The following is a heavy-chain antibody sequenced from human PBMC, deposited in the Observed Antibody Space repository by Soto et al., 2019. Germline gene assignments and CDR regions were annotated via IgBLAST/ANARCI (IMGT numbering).Heavy chain of an antibody. CDR3: ARALPWAEYYYMDV. CDR1: GGFFMGHY. J-gene: IGHJ6*03. Sequence: SETLSLSCAVFGGFFMGHYWRWIRQHPGKGLEWIGEINHSGSTNYNPSLKSRVTISVDTSKNQFSLKLSSVTAADTAVYYCARALPWAEYYYMDVWGKGTTVTVSS. CDR2: INHSGST. V-gene: IGHV4-34*01.